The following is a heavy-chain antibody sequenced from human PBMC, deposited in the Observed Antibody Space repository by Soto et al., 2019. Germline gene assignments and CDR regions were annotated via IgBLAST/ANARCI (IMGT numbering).Heavy chain of an antibody. J-gene: IGHJ5*02. CDR2: ISSSSSTI. Sequence: CLRLSCASSVFTFSGYIMNWVRQAPGKGLEWVSYISSSSSTIYYADSVKGRFTISRDNAKNSLYLQMNSLRDEDTAVYYCARVARFYNSRWFDPWGQGTLVTVSS. CDR3: ARVARFYNSRWFDP. D-gene: IGHD3-3*01. V-gene: IGHV3-48*02. CDR1: VFTFSGYI.